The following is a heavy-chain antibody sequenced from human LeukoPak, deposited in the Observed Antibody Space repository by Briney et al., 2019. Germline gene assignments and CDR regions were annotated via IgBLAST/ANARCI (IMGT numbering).Heavy chain of an antibody. Sequence: GGSLRLSCAASGFTVSNNYISWVRQAPGEGLGWVSIIYSGGSTYYADSVKGRFTISRDNSKNTLYLQMNSLRAEDTAVYYCARDQNARAGRYGMDVWGQGTTVTVSS. CDR2: IYSGGST. CDR3: ARDQNARAGRYGMDV. V-gene: IGHV3-66*01. D-gene: IGHD1-26*01. CDR1: GFTVSNNY. J-gene: IGHJ6*02.